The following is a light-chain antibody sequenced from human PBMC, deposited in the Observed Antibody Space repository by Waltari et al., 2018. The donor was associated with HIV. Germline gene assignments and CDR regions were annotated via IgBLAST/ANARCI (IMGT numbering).Light chain of an antibody. J-gene: IGLJ2*01. CDR3: GTWDRRLGGGL. Sequence: QSVLTQPPSLSAAPGRQVAIPCSVSPSNIGTGYVSCYQHVPGSAPKLLIYDKDKRPSGTPDRCSGFKSGTAATLDSTGLQTGGGADDYCGTWDRRLGGGLFGGGTKLTVL. CDR2: DKD. V-gene: IGLV1-51*01. CDR1: PSNIGTGY.